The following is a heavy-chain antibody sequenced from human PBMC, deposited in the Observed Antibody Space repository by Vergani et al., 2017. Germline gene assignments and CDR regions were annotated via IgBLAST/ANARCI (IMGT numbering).Heavy chain of an antibody. J-gene: IGHJ6*02. D-gene: IGHD6-13*01. Sequence: EVQLVESGGGLVKPGGSLRLSCAASGFTFSSYSMNWVRQAPGKGLEWVSSISSSSSYIYYADSVKGRFTISRDNAKNSLYLQMNSLRAEDTAVYYCAGWPRGAAAGLYYYYGMDVWGQGTTVTVSS. V-gene: IGHV3-21*01. CDR3: AGWPRGAAAGLYYYYGMDV. CDR2: ISSSSSYI. CDR1: GFTFSSYS.